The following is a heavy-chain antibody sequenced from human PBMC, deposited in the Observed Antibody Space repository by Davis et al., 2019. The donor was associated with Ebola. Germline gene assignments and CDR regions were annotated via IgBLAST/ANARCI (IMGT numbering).Heavy chain of an antibody. CDR3: ARRVTEDAFEI. D-gene: IGHD5-18*01. J-gene: IGHJ3*02. Sequence: ASVKVSCKASGYTFTSYYMHWVRQAPGQGLEWMGIINPSGGSTSYAQKFQGRVTMTRDTSTSTVYMELSSLRSDDTAVYYCARRVTEDAFEIWGQGTMVTVSS. CDR2: INPSGGST. V-gene: IGHV1-46*01. CDR1: GYTFTSYY.